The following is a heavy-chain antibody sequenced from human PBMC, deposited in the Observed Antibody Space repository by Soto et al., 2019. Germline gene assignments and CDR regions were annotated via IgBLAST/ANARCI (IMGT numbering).Heavy chain of an antibody. CDR3: LRRGPELMVRGVISPNDAFDI. J-gene: IGHJ3*02. Sequence: GASVKVSCKASGYTFTSYYMHWVRQAPGQGLEWMGIINPSGGSTSYAQKFQGRVTMTRDTSTSTVYMELSSLRSEDTAVYYCLRRGPELMVRGVISPNDAFDIWGQGTMVTVSS. D-gene: IGHD3-10*01. CDR2: INPSGGST. V-gene: IGHV1-46*01. CDR1: GYTFTSYY.